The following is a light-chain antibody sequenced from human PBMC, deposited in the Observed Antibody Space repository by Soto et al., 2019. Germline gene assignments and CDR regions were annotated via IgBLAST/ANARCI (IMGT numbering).Light chain of an antibody. J-gene: IGLJ3*02. CDR1: NMDVGGYNY. V-gene: IGLV2-14*01. CDR2: EVT. Sequence: QSGLTQPASVSGSPGESITISCTGTNMDVGGYNYVSWYQQHPGKAPKLMIYEVTYRPSGVSNRFSGSKSSNTASLTISGPQAEDEADYYCSSYTISSTLVVFGGGTKLTVL. CDR3: SSYTISSTLVV.